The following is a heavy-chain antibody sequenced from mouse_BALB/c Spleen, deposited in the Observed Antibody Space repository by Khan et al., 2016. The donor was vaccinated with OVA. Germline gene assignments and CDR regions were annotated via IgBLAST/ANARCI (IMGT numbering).Heavy chain of an antibody. CDR3: ASWNYRYDGYFDY. J-gene: IGHJ2*01. D-gene: IGHD2-14*01. CDR1: GDSITSGY. V-gene: IGHV3-8*02. Sequence: EVQLQESGPSLVKPSQTLSLTCSVTGDSITSGYWNWIRKFPGNKLEYMGYISSSDSTFYNPSLKSRISITRDTSKNQNYLQLNAVTTADNTTYYCASWNYRYDGYFDYWGQGTTLTVSS. CDR2: ISSSDST.